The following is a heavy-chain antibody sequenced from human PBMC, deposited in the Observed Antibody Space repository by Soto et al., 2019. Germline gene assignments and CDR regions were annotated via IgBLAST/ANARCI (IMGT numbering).Heavy chain of an antibody. CDR2: IYHSGST. J-gene: IGHJ6*02. D-gene: IGHD6-13*01. V-gene: IGHV4-4*02. Sequence: PSETLSLTCAVSGGSISGSNWWSWVRQPPGKGLEWIGEIYHSGSTNYNPSLKSRVTISVDKSKNQFSLKLSSVTAADTAVYYCARTAAAGKYYYGVDVWGQGTTVTVSS. CDR3: ARTAAAGKYYYGVDV. CDR1: GGSISGSNW.